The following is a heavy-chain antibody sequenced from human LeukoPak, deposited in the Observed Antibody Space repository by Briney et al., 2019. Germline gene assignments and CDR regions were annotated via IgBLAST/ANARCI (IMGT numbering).Heavy chain of an antibody. CDR2: INHSGST. Sequence: SETLSLTCAVYGGSFSGYYWSWIRQPPGKGLEWIGEINHSGSTNYNPSLKSRVTISVDTSKNQFSLKLSSVTAADTAVYYCARGRNDFWSGYYPTRYYYYMDVWGKGTTVTVSS. J-gene: IGHJ6*03. CDR3: ARGRNDFWSGYYPTRYYYYMDV. CDR1: GGSFSGYY. D-gene: IGHD3-3*01. V-gene: IGHV4-34*01.